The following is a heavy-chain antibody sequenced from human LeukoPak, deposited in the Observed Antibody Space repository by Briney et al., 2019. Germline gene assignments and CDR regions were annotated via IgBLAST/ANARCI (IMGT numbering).Heavy chain of an antibody. CDR2: IRYDGSNK. V-gene: IGHV3-30*02. Sequence: GGSLRLSCAASGFTFSRYGMHWVRQAPGKGLEWVAFIRYDGSNKYYADSVKGRFTISRENSKNTLYLQMNSLRAEDTAVYYCAKDRTIFGVVNWFDPWGQGTLVTVSS. J-gene: IGHJ5*02. D-gene: IGHD3-3*01. CDR3: AKDRTIFGVVNWFDP. CDR1: GFTFSRYG.